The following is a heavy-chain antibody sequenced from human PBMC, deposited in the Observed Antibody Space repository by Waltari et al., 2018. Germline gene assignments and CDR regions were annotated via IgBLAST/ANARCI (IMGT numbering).Heavy chain of an antibody. J-gene: IGHJ4*02. CDR1: GGSISSYY. D-gene: IGHD3-3*01. Sequence: QVQLQESGPGLVKPSETLSLTCTVSGGSISSYYWSWIRQPPGKGLEWIGYIYYRGSTNDHPSLNSRVTISVDTSKNQFSLKLSSVTAADTAVYYCARAFGPIDYWGQGTLVTVSS. V-gene: IGHV4-59*01. CDR3: ARAFGPIDY. CDR2: IYYRGST.